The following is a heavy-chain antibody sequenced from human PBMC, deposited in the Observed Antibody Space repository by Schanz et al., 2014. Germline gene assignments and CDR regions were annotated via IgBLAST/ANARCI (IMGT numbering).Heavy chain of an antibody. Sequence: EVLLVESGGGLVTPGESLRLSCAASGFTFSSYSMNWVRQAPGKGLEWVSSVSHGGTYIYYADSVRGRFTISRDNAKTTPFVQMHSLGADDTAVYYCARSTYYDSLTGQTHTRVDVRYFDLWGRGTLVTVSS. D-gene: IGHD3-9*01. V-gene: IGHV3-21*02. CDR3: ARSTYYDSLTGQTHTRVDVRYFDL. CDR1: GFTFSSYS. CDR2: VSHGGTYI. J-gene: IGHJ2*01.